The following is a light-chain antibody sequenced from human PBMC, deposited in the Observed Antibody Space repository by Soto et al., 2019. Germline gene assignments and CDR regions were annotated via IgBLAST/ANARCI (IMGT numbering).Light chain of an antibody. V-gene: IGKV3-11*01. Sequence: EIVLTQSPATLSLSPGERATLSCRASQSVSSYLAWYQQKPGQAPRLLIYDASNRATGIPARFSGSGSGTDFSLTISSLEPEDFAVYYCQQRRTFGQGTKVDMK. CDR3: QQRRT. J-gene: IGKJ1*01. CDR1: QSVSSY. CDR2: DAS.